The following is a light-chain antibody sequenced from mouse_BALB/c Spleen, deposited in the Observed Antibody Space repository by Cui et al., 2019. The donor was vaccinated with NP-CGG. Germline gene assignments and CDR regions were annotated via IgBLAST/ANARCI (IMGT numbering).Light chain of an antibody. CDR3: ALWYSNHWV. V-gene: IGLV1*01. Sequence: QAVVTQESAITKSPGETVTPTCRSSTGTVTTSNYDNWVQEKPDHLFTGLIGGTNNRAPGVPAKFSGSLIGDKAALTITGTQTEDEAIYFCALWYSNHWVFGGGTKLTVL. CDR2: GTN. CDR1: TGTVTTSNY. J-gene: IGLJ1*01.